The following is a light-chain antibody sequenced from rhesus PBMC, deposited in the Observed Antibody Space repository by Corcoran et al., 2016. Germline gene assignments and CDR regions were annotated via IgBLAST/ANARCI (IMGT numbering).Light chain of an antibody. CDR2: GAS. CDR3: QQSST. V-gene: IGKV3-24*04. CDR1: QSVGSY. J-gene: IGKJ4*01. Sequence: ETVVTQSPATLALSPGERATLSCRASQSVGSYLAWYQQKPGQAPRLLSYGASSRATGIPDRFSGSGSGTDFTLTISSLEPEDVGVYYCQQSSTFGGGTKVEIK.